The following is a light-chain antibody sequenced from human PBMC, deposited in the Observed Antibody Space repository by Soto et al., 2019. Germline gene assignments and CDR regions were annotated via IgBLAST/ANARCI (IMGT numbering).Light chain of an antibody. CDR2: DAS. V-gene: IGKV1-33*01. CDR1: QDITNY. CDR3: QQYDDLPLT. J-gene: IGKJ4*01. Sequence: DIQMTQSPSSLSASVGDRVTVTCQASQDITNYLSWYQQKPGEAPKLLISDASNLEIGVPSRFSGRGSGTDFSLTINNLQPEYFATYFCQQYDDLPLTFGGGTKVEVK.